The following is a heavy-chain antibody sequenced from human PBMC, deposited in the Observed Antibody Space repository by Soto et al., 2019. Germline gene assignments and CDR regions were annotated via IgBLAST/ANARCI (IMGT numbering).Heavy chain of an antibody. D-gene: IGHD3-3*01. V-gene: IGHV4-59*01. CDR2: IYYSGST. CDR1: GGSISSYY. CDR3: ASQRYDFWSGSPRGWFHP. Sequence: PSETLSLTCTVSGGSISSYYWSWIRQPPGKGLEWIGYIYYSGSTNYNPSLKSRVTISVDTSKNQFSLKLSSVTAADTAVYYCASQRYDFWSGSPRGWFHPWGQGTLVTVSS. J-gene: IGHJ5*02.